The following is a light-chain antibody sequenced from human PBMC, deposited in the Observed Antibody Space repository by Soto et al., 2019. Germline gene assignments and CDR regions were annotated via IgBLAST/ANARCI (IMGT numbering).Light chain of an antibody. CDR2: DAS. Sequence: EIVLTQAPSTLSLSPGERATLSCRASQSVSSYLSWYQQKPGQAPRLLIYDASNRDTGIPARFSGSGSGTDFTLHISSLAPEDFAVYYCQQRSNWAWTFGQGKKVEIK. J-gene: IGKJ1*01. CDR1: QSVSSY. V-gene: IGKV3-11*01. CDR3: QQRSNWAWT.